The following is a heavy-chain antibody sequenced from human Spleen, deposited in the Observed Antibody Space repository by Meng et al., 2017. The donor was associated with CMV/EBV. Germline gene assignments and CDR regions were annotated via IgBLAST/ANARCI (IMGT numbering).Heavy chain of an antibody. CDR1: GFSFRNFG. CDR2: MRADDNNE. CDR3: AKDINWGFDP. Sequence: QVKLGGSGGGVCQPGGSLRRSCAGSGFSFRNFGMHWFRQAPGKGLEWVALMRADDNNEYYADSVKGRFTISRDVSKNTLYLQMNSLRPEDTAVYCCAKDINWGFDPWGQGTLVTVSS. J-gene: IGHJ5*02. D-gene: IGHD7-27*01. V-gene: IGHV3-30*02.